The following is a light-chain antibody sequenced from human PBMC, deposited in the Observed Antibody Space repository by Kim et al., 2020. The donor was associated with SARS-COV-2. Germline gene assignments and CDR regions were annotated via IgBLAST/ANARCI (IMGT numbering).Light chain of an antibody. CDR2: DAT. CDR3: SSYAGSNTVI. Sequence: GQSVTISCTGTSSNIGTYNLVSWYQQHPGKAPKVLIYDATTRPSGVPDRFSGSKSGNSASLTVSGLQAEDEADYYCSSYAGSNTVIFGGGTKLTVL. V-gene: IGLV2-8*01. J-gene: IGLJ2*01. CDR1: SSNIGTYNL.